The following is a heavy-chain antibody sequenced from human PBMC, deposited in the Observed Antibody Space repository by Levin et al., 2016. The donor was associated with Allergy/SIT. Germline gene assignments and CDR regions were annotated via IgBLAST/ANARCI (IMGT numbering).Heavy chain of an antibody. D-gene: IGHD4-11*01. V-gene: IGHV4-61*08. J-gene: IGHJ6*02. CDR2: IYETGST. Sequence: SETLSLTCSVSGASVSSGAYYWTWIRQPPGKGLEWIGYIYETGSTNYNPSLKSRVTISADTSKNQFSLKLTSVTAADGAVYFCARGLDYTNYMEVSEDYYYYYGMDVWGQGTTVTVSS. CDR1: GASVSSGAYY. CDR3: ARGLDYTNYMEVSEDYYYYYGMDV.